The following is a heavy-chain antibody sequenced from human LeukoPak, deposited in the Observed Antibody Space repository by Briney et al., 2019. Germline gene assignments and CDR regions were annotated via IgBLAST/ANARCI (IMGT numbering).Heavy chain of an antibody. V-gene: IGHV3-7*01. CDR3: ARVRCSSNSCFPDY. D-gene: IGHD2-2*01. Sequence: GGSLRLSCAASGFTFSTYWMSWVRQPPGKGLEWVANIKQGGSEKYYVDSVKGRFTISRDNAKNSLFLQMNSLRAEDTAVYYCARVRCSSNSCFPDYWGQGTLVTVSS. CDR1: GFTFSTYW. J-gene: IGHJ4*02. CDR2: IKQGGSEK.